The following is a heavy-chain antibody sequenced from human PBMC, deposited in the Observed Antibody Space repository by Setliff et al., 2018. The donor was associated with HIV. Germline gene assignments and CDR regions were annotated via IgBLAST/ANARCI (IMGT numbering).Heavy chain of an antibody. D-gene: IGHD2-2*01. CDR3: ARDGVYQLLFDR. CDR2: IKHDGSEK. Sequence: PGGSLRLSCAASGFTFSSYWMSWVRQAPGKGLEWVANIKHDGSEKYYVDSVKGRFTISRDNAKNSLYLQLNNLRAEDTAVYYCARDGVYQLLFDRWGQGTLVTVSS. J-gene: IGHJ5*02. V-gene: IGHV3-7*03. CDR1: GFTFSSYW.